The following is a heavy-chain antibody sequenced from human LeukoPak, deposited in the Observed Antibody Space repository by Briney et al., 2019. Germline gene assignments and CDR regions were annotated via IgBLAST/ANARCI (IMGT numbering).Heavy chain of an antibody. J-gene: IGHJ3*02. Sequence: GGSLRLFCAASGFTFNSYAMRWVRQAPGKGLEWVSAISGCGGSKYYEDFVQGRFTIFSDQSKNTLYLQMKSLRAEDTAVYYCAKDNGSFKQMGAFDIWGQGTRVTVST. CDR2: ISGCGGSK. CDR1: GFTFNSYA. CDR3: AKDNGSFKQMGAFDI. V-gene: IGHV3-23*01. D-gene: IGHD6-13*01.